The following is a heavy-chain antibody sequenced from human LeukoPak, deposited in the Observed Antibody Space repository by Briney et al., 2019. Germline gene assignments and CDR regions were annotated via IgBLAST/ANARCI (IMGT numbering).Heavy chain of an antibody. CDR1: GGSISGFC. CDR2: IHYSGST. V-gene: IGHV4-59*08. Sequence: SETLSLTCTVSGGSISGFCWSWLRQPPGKELEWIGYIHYSGSTNYNPSLKSRVTISVDTSKNQFSLKLNSVTAADTAVYYCARQDNDYPYYFDYWGQGTLVTVSS. D-gene: IGHD4-11*01. J-gene: IGHJ4*02. CDR3: ARQDNDYPYYFDY.